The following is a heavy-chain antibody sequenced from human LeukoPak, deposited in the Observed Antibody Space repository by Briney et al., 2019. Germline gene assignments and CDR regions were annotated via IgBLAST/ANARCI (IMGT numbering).Heavy chain of an antibody. D-gene: IGHD1-26*01. Sequence: GASVKVSCKXSGYTFTSYGISWVRQAPGQGLERMGWISAYNGNTNYAQKLQGRVTMTTDTSTSTAYMELRSLRSDDTAVYYCAAEVGATYFDYWGQGTLVTVSS. CDR2: ISAYNGNT. CDR1: GYTFTSYG. CDR3: AAEVGATYFDY. V-gene: IGHV1-18*01. J-gene: IGHJ4*02.